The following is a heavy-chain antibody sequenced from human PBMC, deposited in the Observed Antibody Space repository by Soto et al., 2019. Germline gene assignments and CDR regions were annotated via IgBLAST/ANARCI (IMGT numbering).Heavy chain of an antibody. CDR3: ARVLGATVTTADAFDI. J-gene: IGHJ3*02. CDR2: INAGNGNT. Sequence: EASVKVSCKASGYTFTSYAMHCVRQAPGQRLEWMGWINAGNGNTKYSQKFQGRVTITRDTSASTAYMELSSLRSEDTAVYYCARVLGATVTTADAFDIWGQGTMVTVSS. V-gene: IGHV1-3*01. D-gene: IGHD4-17*01. CDR1: GYTFTSYA.